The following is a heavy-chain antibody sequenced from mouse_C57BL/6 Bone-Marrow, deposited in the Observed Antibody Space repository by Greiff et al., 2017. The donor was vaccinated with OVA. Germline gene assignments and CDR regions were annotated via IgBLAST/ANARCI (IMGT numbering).Heavy chain of an antibody. CDR2: ISDGGSYT. V-gene: IGHV5-4*01. CDR1: GFTFSSYA. CDR3: ARDQGQLRLRDFDY. D-gene: IGHD3-2*02. Sequence: EVQLVESGGGLVKPGGSLKLSCAASGFTFSSYAMSWVRQTPEKRLEWVATISDGGSYTYYPDNVKGRFTISRDNAKNNLYLQMSHLKSEDTAMYYCARDQGQLRLRDFDYWGQGTTLTVSS. J-gene: IGHJ2*01.